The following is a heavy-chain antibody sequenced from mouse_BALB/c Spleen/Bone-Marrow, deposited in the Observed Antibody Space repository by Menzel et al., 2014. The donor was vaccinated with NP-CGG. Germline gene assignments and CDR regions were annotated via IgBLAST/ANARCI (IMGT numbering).Heavy chain of an antibody. J-gene: IGHJ2*01. V-gene: IGHV1-12*01. CDR1: GYTFTSYN. CDR3: AGSNWDGGNYFYY. CDR2: IYPGNGDT. Sequence: LQQSGAELVKPGASVKMSCKASGYTFTSYNMHWVRQTPGQGLEWIGTIYPGNGDTSYNQKFKGKATLTADKSSSTAYMQLSGLTSEGSAVYYGAGSNWDGGNYFYYWGQGTTLTVSS. D-gene: IGHD4-1*01.